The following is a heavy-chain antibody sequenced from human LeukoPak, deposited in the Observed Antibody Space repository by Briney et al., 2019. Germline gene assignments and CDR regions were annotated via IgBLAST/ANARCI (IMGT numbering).Heavy chain of an antibody. CDR1: GGSISSYY. J-gene: IGHJ4*02. Sequence: PSETLSLTCTVSGGSISSYYWSWIRQPPGKGLEWIGYIYYSGSTNYNPSLKSRVTISVDTSKNQFSLKLSSVTAADTAVYYCARGPFGGVIVYWGQGTLVTVSS. CDR3: ARGPFGGVIVY. D-gene: IGHD3-16*02. CDR2: IYYSGST. V-gene: IGHV4-59*01.